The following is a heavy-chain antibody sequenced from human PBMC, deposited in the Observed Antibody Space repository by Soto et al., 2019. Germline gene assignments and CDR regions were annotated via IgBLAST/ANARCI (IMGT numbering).Heavy chain of an antibody. CDR2: IYYRSKWLN. V-gene: IGHV6-1*01. CDR3: ARGSWDDVSGHYYIDV. Sequence: SQTLSLTCAISGDSVSRDSAAWNCIRQTQSRGLEWLGRIYYRSKWLNTYEVSVNSRITISPDTSKNQFSLQLSSVTPEDTAVYYCARGSWDDVSGHYYIDVWDEGTTVTVSS. D-gene: IGHD5-12*01. CDR1: GDSVSRDSAA. J-gene: IGHJ6*03.